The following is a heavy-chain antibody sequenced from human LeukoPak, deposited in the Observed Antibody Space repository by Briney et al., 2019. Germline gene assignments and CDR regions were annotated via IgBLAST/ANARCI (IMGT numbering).Heavy chain of an antibody. CDR3: AVAYCGGDCYSSYAFDI. Sequence: ASVKVSCKASGYTFTSYDINWVRQATGQGLEWMGWMNPNSGNTGYAQKFQGRVTITRNTSISTAYMELSSLRSEDTAVYYCAVAYCGGDCYSSYAFDIWGQGTMVTVSS. CDR2: MNPNSGNT. J-gene: IGHJ3*02. CDR1: GYTFTSYD. V-gene: IGHV1-8*03. D-gene: IGHD2-21*02.